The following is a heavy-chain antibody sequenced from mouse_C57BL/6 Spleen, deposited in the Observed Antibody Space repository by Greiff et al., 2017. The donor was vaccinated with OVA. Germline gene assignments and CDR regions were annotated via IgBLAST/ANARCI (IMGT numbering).Heavy chain of an antibody. J-gene: IGHJ4*01. CDR1: GFTFSDYG. Sequence: DVMLVESGGGLVKPGGSLKLSCAASGFTFSDYGMHWVRQAPEKGLEWVAYISSGSSTIYYADTVKGRFTISRDNAKNTLFLQMTSLRSEDTAMYYCARDYGSSYGYAMDYWGQGTSVTVSS. D-gene: IGHD1-1*01. V-gene: IGHV5-17*01. CDR3: ARDYGSSYGYAMDY. CDR2: ISSGSSTI.